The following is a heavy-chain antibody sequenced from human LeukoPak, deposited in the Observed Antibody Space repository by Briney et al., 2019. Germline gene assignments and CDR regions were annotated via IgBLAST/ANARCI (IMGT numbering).Heavy chain of an antibody. Sequence: GASVKVSCKASGYTFTGYYMHWVRQAPGQGLEWMGWINPNSGGTNYAQKFQGRVTMTEDTSTDTAYMELSSLRSEDTAVYYCATGNPPHDSSGYYPPGYWGQGTLVTVSS. CDR3: ATGNPPHDSSGYYPPGY. V-gene: IGHV1-2*02. CDR2: INPNSGGT. J-gene: IGHJ4*02. CDR1: GYTFTGYY. D-gene: IGHD3-22*01.